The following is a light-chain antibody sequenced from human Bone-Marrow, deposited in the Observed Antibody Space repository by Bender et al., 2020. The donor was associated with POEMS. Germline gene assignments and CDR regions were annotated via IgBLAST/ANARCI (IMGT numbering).Light chain of an antibody. CDR3: QSYDSSLNGYV. Sequence: QSVLTQPPSVSGAPGQRVTISCTGSSSNIGADYDVHWYQQLPGTAPKLLIYDNSTRPSGFPDRFSGSRSGTSASLAITGLQTEDEADYYCQSYDSSLNGYVFGIGTKVTVL. CDR2: DNS. V-gene: IGLV1-40*01. CDR1: SSNIGADYD. J-gene: IGLJ1*01.